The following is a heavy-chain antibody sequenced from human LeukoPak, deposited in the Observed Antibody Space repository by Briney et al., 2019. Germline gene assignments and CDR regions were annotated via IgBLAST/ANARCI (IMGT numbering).Heavy chain of an antibody. V-gene: IGHV4-59*01. CDR2: INFRGSI. J-gene: IGHJ1*01. D-gene: IGHD1-26*01. CDR3: ARVEPLVGSTRSEYFHH. CDR1: GGSISSFY. Sequence: SETLSLTCTVSGGSISSFYWSWMRQPPGKGLEGIGYINFRGSISYNPSLTSRLTMAVDTSKNRCVLQLSSVTAADTAVYYCARVEPLVGSTRSEYFHHWGQGTLDTVYS.